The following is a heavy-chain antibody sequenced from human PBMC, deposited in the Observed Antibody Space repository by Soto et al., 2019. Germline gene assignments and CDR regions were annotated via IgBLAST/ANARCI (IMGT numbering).Heavy chain of an antibody. CDR3: ASANFYFYYGMDV. J-gene: IGHJ6*02. Sequence: PSETLSLTCTVSGGSISSYYWSWIRQPPGKGLEWIGSLYYSGSTYYNPSLKSRVTISVDSSKNQFSLKLSSVTAADTAGYYCASANFYFYYGMDVWGQGTTVTVSS. V-gene: IGHV4-59*05. CDR1: GGSISSYY. D-gene: IGHD2-15*01. CDR2: LYYSGST.